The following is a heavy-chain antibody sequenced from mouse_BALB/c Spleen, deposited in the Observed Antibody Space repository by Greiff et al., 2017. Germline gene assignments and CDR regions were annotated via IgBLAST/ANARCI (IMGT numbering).Heavy chain of an antibody. CDR3: ASLLPLAY. J-gene: IGHJ3*01. Sequence: EVQLQQSGAELLWPGALVKLSCKASSFNIKDYYMHWVKQRPEQGLAWIGWIDPENGNTIYDPKFQGKASITADTSSNTAYLQLSSLTSEDTAVYYCASLLPLAYWGHGTLVTVSA. CDR2: IDPENGNT. CDR1: SFNIKDYY. D-gene: IGHD1-2*01. V-gene: IGHV14-1*02.